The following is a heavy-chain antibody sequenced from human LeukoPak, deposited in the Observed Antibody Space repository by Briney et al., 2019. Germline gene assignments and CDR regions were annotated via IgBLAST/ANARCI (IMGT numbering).Heavy chain of an antibody. V-gene: IGHV4-38-2*02. CDR3: ARDGSTGYFDY. CDR2: KYHSGST. J-gene: IGHJ4*02. D-gene: IGHD1-14*01. CDR1: GYSISSGYY. Sequence: SETLSPTCAVSGYSISSGYYWGWIRQPPGKGLEWIASKYHSGSTYYNPSLKSRVTISVDKSKSQFSLKLSSLTAADTAVYYCARDGSTGYFDYWGQGTLVTVSS.